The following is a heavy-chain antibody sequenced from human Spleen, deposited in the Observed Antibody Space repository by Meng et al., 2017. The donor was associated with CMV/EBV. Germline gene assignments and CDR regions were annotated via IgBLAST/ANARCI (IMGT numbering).Heavy chain of an antibody. CDR2: IHYSGTT. V-gene: IGHV4-30-4*01. D-gene: IGHD5-12*01. J-gene: IGHJ4*02. Sequence: QVQLQESGPGLVKPSQTLSLTCTVSDGFTTSDDYCWSWIRQPPGKGLEWIGYIHYSGTTYYNPSLKSRIAISLDASKNQFSLNLNSVTAADAAVYYCARDSPGGYGYFDSWGQGTLVTVSS. CDR3: ARDSPGGYGYFDS. CDR1: DGFTTSDDYC.